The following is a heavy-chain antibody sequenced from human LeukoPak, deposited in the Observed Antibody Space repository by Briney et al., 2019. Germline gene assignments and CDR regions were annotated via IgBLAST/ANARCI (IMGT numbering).Heavy chain of an antibody. CDR3: ATIPILPYGWWFDP. V-gene: IGHV1-24*01. CDR2: FDPEDGET. D-gene: IGHD3-3*01. Sequence: ASVKVSCKVSGYTLTELSMHWVRQAPGKGLEWMGGFDPEDGETIYAQKFQGRVTMTEDTSTDTAYMELSSLRSEDTAVYYCATIPILPYGWWFDPWGQGTLVTVSS. J-gene: IGHJ5*02. CDR1: GYTLTELS.